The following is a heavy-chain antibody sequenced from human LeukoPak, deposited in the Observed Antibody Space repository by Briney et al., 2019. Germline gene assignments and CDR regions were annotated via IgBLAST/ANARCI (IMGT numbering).Heavy chain of an antibody. CDR1: GYTLTELS. J-gene: IGHJ4*02. CDR2: FDPEDGET. Sequence: ASVKVSCKVSGYTLTELSMHWVRQAPGKGLEWMGGFDPEDGETIYAQKFQGRVTMTEDTSTDTAYMELSSLRSEDTAVYYCATASSSWYYFDCWGQGTLVTVSS. D-gene: IGHD6-13*01. V-gene: IGHV1-24*01. CDR3: ATASSSWYYFDC.